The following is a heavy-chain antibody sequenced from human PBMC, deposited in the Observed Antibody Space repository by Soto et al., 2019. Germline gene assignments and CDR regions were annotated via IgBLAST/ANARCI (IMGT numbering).Heavy chain of an antibody. Sequence: PSETLSLTCTVSGGSINSGGYYWSWIRQHPGKGLEWIGYIYYSGSTYYNPSLKSRVTISVDTSKNQFSLKLSSVTAADTAVYYCARVFSDSSSFFDPWGQGTLVTVSS. CDR3: ARVFSDSSSFFDP. J-gene: IGHJ5*02. D-gene: IGHD6-13*01. V-gene: IGHV4-31*03. CDR2: IYYSGST. CDR1: GGSINSGGYY.